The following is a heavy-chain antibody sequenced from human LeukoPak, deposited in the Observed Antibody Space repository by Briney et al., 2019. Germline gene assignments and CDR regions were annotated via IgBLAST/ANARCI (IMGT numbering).Heavy chain of an antibody. Sequence: ASVKVSCKASGYTFTGYYMHWVRQAPGQGLEWMGWINPNSGGTNYAQKFQGRVTMTRNTSISTAYMELSRLRSDDTAVYYCARDPRRYYDSSGYSWFDPWGQGTLVTVSS. CDR3: ARDPRRYYDSSGYSWFDP. D-gene: IGHD3-22*01. J-gene: IGHJ5*02. CDR1: GYTFTGYY. CDR2: INPNSGGT. V-gene: IGHV1-2*02.